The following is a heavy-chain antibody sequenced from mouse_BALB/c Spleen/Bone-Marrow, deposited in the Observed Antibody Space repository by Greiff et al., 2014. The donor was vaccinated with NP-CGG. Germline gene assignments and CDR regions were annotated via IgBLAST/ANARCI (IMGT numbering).Heavy chain of an antibody. CDR2: ITPNSDHT. V-gene: IGHV1-4*01. CDR3: SRSTFAHVMDS. D-gene: IGHD4-1*02. CDR1: GYTFTSYT. J-gene: IGHJ4*01. Sequence: QVQLQQSGAELARPGASVKMSRKASGYTFTSYTMHWVKQRPGQGLEWIGYITPNSDHTNYNQKFKDRATLTADKSSSTAYMQLSSLTSEDSAIYYCSRSTFAHVMDSWGQGTSVTVSS.